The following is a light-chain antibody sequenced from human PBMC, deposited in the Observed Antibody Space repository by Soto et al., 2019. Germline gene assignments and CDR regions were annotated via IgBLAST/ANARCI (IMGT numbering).Light chain of an antibody. Sequence: EIVLTQSPGTLSLSPGERATLSCVATQSIGSSHLAWFQQKPGQAPRLLIYGASSRATGIPDRFSGSGSGTDFTLTITRLEPEDFAVYYCQQSANSPPTFGQGTKVEVK. CDR1: QSIGSSH. J-gene: IGKJ1*01. CDR3: QQSANSPPT. V-gene: IGKV3-20*01. CDR2: GAS.